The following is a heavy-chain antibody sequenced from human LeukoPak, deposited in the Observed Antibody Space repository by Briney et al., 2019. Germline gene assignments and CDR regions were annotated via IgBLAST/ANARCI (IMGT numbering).Heavy chain of an antibody. CDR3: AKITYNSVTRLDC. CDR2: ISSSDSST. CDR1: GFTFSSYA. J-gene: IGHJ4*02. V-gene: IGHV3-23*01. D-gene: IGHD4-17*01. Sequence: GGSLRLSCAASGFTFSSYAMSWVRQAPGKGLEWVSSISSSDSSTSYADSVKGRFTVSRDNSKNTLYLQMNSLRAEDTAVYYCAKITYNSVTRLDCWGQGTLVIVSS.